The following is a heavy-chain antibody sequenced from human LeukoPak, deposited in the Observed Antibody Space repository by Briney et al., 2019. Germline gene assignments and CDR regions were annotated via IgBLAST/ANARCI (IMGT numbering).Heavy chain of an antibody. Sequence: PGGSLRLSCAASGFTFSSYWMHWVRQAPGKGLVWVSRINSDGSSTSYADSVKGRFTISRDNAKNTLYLQMNSLRAEDTAVYYCARGRLGSSDLFDYWGQGTLVTVSS. J-gene: IGHJ4*02. V-gene: IGHV3-74*01. CDR2: INSDGSST. CDR1: GFTFSSYW. D-gene: IGHD3-10*01. CDR3: ARGRLGSSDLFDY.